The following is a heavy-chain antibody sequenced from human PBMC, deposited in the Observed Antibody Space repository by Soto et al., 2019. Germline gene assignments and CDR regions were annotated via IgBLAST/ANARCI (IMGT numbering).Heavy chain of an antibody. CDR1: GYTITSYG. D-gene: IGHD3-9*01. CDR3: ARFGTMTG. V-gene: IGHV1-18*01. Sequence: QDQLVQSGAEVTKRGASVKVSCKASGYTITSYGISGVRQAPGQGLELMGWISAYNGNTNNAQKLQGRVTMTTDTSTRKASMELRSLRSDDTAVYYCARFGTMTGWGQGTLVTVSS. CDR2: ISAYNGNT. J-gene: IGHJ4*02.